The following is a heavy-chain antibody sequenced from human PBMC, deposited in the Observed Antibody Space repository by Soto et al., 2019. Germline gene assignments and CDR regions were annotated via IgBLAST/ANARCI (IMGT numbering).Heavy chain of an antibody. Sequence: RLSCAASGFTFSDYYMSWIRQAPGKGLEWVSYISSSSSYTDYADSVKGRFTISRDNAKNSLYLQMNSLRAEDTAVYYCANSPPGDQLSWVDPWGQGTLVTVSS. CDR1: GFTFSDYY. CDR3: ANSPPGDQLSWVDP. CDR2: ISSSSSYT. V-gene: IGHV3-11*06. J-gene: IGHJ5*02. D-gene: IGHD3-10*01.